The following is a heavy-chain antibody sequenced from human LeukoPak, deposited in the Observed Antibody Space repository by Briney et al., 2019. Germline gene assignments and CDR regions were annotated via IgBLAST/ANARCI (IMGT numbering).Heavy chain of an antibody. CDR3: ALGYSYGFDI. J-gene: IGHJ3*02. Sequence: SETLSLTCTVSGDSISSYYWSWIRQPPGKGLEWIGYIYYSGRTNYNPSLKSRVTLSVDTSKNQFSLKLSSVTAADTAVYYCALGYSYGFDIWGRGTMVTVSS. D-gene: IGHD5-18*01. V-gene: IGHV4-59*08. CDR1: GDSISSYY. CDR2: IYYSGRT.